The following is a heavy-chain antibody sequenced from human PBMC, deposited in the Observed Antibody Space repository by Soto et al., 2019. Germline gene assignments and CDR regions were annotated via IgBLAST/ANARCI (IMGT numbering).Heavy chain of an antibody. J-gene: IGHJ4*02. Sequence: EVQLVESGGGLIQPGGSLRLSCAASGFTVSSNYMSWVRQAPGKGLEWVSVIYSGGSTYYADSVKGRFIISRDNSKTTLYLHMNSPRAEDTDVYYCARVFTVLQWDYWGQGTLVTVSS. D-gene: IGHD4-4*01. V-gene: IGHV3-53*01. CDR3: ARVFTVLQWDY. CDR1: GFTVSSNY. CDR2: IYSGGST.